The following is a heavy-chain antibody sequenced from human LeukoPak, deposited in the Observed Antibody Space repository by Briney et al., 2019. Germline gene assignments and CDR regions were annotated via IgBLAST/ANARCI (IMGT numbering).Heavy chain of an antibody. V-gene: IGHV3-23*01. D-gene: IGHD2-2*01. CDR2: LSSGGATT. J-gene: IGHJ4*02. Sequence: GGSLRLSCAASGFTFSSYAMTWVRQAPGKGLEWVSALSSGGATTYYADSVKGRFTISRDNSNNTLYLQMNSLRAEDTAVYYCAKRYLGSPAAPFYFDYWGRGTLVTVSS. CDR3: AKRYLGSPAAPFYFDY. CDR1: GFTFSSYA.